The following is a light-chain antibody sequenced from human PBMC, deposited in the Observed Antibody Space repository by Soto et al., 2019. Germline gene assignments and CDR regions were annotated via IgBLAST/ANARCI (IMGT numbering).Light chain of an antibody. J-gene: IGLJ1*01. CDR1: SSVVGGYNY. V-gene: IGLV2-11*01. Sequence: QSALTQPRSVSGSPGQSVTISCTGTSSVVGGYNYVSWYQQHPGTAPKLIIFGVSKRPSGVPDRFSGSKSGNTASLSISGLQAEDEADYYCSSYAGTYSYVLGTGTKVTV. CDR2: GVS. CDR3: SSYAGTYSYV.